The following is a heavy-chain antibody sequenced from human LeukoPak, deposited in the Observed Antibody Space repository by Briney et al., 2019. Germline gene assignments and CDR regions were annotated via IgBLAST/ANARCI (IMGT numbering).Heavy chain of an antibody. CDR1: GYTFTGYF. J-gene: IGHJ4*02. Sequence: GASVKVSCKASGYTFTGYFIHWVRQAPGQGLEWMGWINPNSGVTNYVQKFQGRVTMTRDMSTSTVYMELSSLRSEDTAVYYCARGIGDRFRLQHVIDYWGQGTLVTVSS. V-gene: IGHV1-2*02. CDR2: INPNSGVT. D-gene: IGHD2-21*02. CDR3: ARGIGDRFRLQHVIDY.